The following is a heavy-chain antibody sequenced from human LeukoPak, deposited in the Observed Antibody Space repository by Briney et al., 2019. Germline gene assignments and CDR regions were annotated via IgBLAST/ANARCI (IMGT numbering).Heavy chain of an antibody. J-gene: IGHJ6*03. CDR2: ISSSDNTI. Sequence: GGSLRLSCAASGFTFSSYSMHWVRQAPGKGLEWVSYISSSDNTIYYADSVKGRFTISRDNAKNSLYLQMNSLRAEDTAMYYCARVVLYCSTTSCSYMDVWGKGTTVTVSS. CDR1: GFTFSSYS. CDR3: ARVVLYCSTTSCSYMDV. V-gene: IGHV3-48*01. D-gene: IGHD2-2*01.